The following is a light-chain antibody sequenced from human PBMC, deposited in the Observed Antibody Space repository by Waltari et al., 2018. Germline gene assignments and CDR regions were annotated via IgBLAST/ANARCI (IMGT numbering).Light chain of an antibody. V-gene: IGLV2-14*01. CDR1: SSDVGRYNY. Sequence: QSALTQPASVSGSPGQSLTISCTGTSSDVGRYNYVSWYQQHPGKAPKLMIYEVSHRPSGVSNRFSGSKSGNTASLTISGLQAEDEADYYCSSFTGSDTHVFGTGTKVTVL. CDR2: EVS. J-gene: IGLJ1*01. CDR3: SSFTGSDTHV.